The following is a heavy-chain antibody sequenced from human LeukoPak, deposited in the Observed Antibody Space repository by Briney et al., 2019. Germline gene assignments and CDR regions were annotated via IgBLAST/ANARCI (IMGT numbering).Heavy chain of an antibody. CDR1: GFTLSSYA. Sequence: GGSLRLSCAASGFTLSSYAMHWVRQAPGKGLEWVAFTQHDGDNKYYADSVKGRFTISRDSSKNTLYLQMNSLRAEDTAVYYCAKVLPGPFDYWGQGTLVTVSS. CDR3: AKVLPGPFDY. J-gene: IGHJ4*02. V-gene: IGHV3-30*02. D-gene: IGHD1-1*01. CDR2: TQHDGDNK.